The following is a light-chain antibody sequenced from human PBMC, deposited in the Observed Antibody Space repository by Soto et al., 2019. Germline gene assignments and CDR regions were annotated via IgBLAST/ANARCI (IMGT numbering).Light chain of an antibody. Sequence: QSALTQPPPASGSPGQSVTISCTGTSSDVGGYNYVSWYQQHPGKAPKLMIYEVSKRPSGVPDRFPGSKSGNTASLTVSGLQAEHEADYYCSSYAGSNNYVFGTGTKVTVL. V-gene: IGLV2-8*01. CDR2: EVS. CDR3: SSYAGSNNYV. CDR1: SSDVGGYNY. J-gene: IGLJ1*01.